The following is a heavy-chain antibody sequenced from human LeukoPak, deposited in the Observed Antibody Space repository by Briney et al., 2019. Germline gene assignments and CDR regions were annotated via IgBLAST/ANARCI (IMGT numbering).Heavy chain of an antibody. CDR1: GYTFSNYA. J-gene: IGHJ4*02. V-gene: IGHV1-18*04. Sequence: GASVTVSCKASGYTFSNYAISWARHAPGIGLEWMGWTSYNCNTNYAQKLQNRVTMTTDTSTTTAYMGLRSLESDDTAVYYCARHSGSGWQALGYWGQGTLVTLSS. CDR3: ARHSGSGWQALGY. CDR2: TSYNCNT. D-gene: IGHD6-19*01.